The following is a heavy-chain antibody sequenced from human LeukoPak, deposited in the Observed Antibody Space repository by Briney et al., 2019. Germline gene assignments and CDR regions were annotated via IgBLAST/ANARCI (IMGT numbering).Heavy chain of an antibody. V-gene: IGHV3-23*01. CDR3: AKEPTSAGWFDP. CDR2: ISGSAVKM. CDR1: GFTFSTYA. Sequence: QPGGSVRLSCAASGFTFSTYAMSWVRQAPGKGLEWVSAISGSAVKMYYADSVKGRFTISRDNSKNTLYLQMNSLRAEDTAVYYCAKEPTSAGWFDPWGQGTLVTVSS. D-gene: IGHD6-19*01. J-gene: IGHJ5*02.